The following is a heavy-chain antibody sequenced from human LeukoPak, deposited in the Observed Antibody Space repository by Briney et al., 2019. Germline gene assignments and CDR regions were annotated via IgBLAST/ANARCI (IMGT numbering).Heavy chain of an antibody. D-gene: IGHD2-2*01. Sequence: SVKVSCKASGGTFSSYAISWVRQAPGQGLEWMGGIIPIFGTANYAQKFQGRVTITADESTSTAYMELSSLRSEDTAVYYCARDLGVRYCSSTSCYSFFDYWGXXXLXTVSS. V-gene: IGHV1-69*13. CDR1: GGTFSSYA. J-gene: IGHJ4*01. CDR2: IIPIFGTA. CDR3: ARDLGVRYCSSTSCYSFFDY.